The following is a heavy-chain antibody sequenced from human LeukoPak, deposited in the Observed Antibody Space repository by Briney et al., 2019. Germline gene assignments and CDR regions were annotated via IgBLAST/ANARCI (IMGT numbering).Heavy chain of an antibody. CDR1: GFTFRDYG. D-gene: IGHD2-15*01. Sequence: GGSLRLSCAASGFTFRDYGMNWVRQAPRKGLEWVSYVSSTSDSINYADSVKGRFTISRDNAKKSLYLQMNSLNTEDTAMYYCTTRSPARYCSDGACYSSADYWGQGTLVTVSS. CDR3: TTRSPARYCSDGACYSSADY. V-gene: IGHV3-48*01. J-gene: IGHJ4*02. CDR2: VSSTSDSI.